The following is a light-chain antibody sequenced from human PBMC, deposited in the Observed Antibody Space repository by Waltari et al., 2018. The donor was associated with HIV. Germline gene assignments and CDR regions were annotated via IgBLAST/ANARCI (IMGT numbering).Light chain of an antibody. J-gene: IGLJ3*02. CDR1: SSEAGDYKY. Sequence: QSALTQSASVSGSPGQSITISCTGTSSEAGDYKYVSWYQQYPGKAPKVMIYEGSNRPSGVSNRFSGSWSGNTASLTISGLQPEDEADYYCCSYIGSAWVFGGGTKLTVL. V-gene: IGLV2-14*01. CDR3: CSYIGSAWV. CDR2: EGS.